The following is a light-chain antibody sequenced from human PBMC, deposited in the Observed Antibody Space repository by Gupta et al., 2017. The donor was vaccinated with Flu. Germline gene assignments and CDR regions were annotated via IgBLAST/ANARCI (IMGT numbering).Light chain of an antibody. J-gene: IGLJ1*01. CDR1: NIGRKN. CDR3: QVWDSATDHYV. V-gene: IGLV3-21*02. Sequence: SYVLTQPPSVSVAPGQTARIACGGNNIGRKNVHWFQQKAGQAPVVVVYDNSVRPSGIPARFSGSNFGNRAALTISRVGAEDEADYYCQVWDSATDHYVFGPGTKVTVL. CDR2: DNS.